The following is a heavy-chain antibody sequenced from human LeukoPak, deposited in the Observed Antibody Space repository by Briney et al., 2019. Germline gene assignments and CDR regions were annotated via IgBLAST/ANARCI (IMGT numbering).Heavy chain of an antibody. CDR2: IKKDGSER. J-gene: IGHJ4*02. Sequence: GGSLRLSCEASGFAFSNYFMTWVRQAPGKGLEWVVNIKKDGSERNYVDSVKGRFTISRDNAKNSLYLQMNSLRAEDTAVYYCAGSSSGHDGSGYRPFDYWGQGSLVTVSS. V-gene: IGHV3-7*04. CDR3: AGSSSGHDGSGYRPFDY. D-gene: IGHD3-22*01. CDR1: GFAFSNYF.